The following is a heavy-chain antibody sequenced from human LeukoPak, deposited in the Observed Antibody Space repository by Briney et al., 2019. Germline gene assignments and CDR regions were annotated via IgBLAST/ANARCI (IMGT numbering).Heavy chain of an antibody. J-gene: IGHJ4*02. CDR3: ARYYYDSSGYYRVFDY. CDR2: ISSSGSTI. Sequence: GGSLRLSCAASGFTFSDYYMSWIRQAPGKGLEWVSYISSSGSTIYYADSVKGRFTISRDNAKNSLYLQMNSLRAEDTALYYCARYYYDSSGYYRVFDYWGQGTLVTVSS. V-gene: IGHV3-11*01. D-gene: IGHD3-22*01. CDR1: GFTFSDYY.